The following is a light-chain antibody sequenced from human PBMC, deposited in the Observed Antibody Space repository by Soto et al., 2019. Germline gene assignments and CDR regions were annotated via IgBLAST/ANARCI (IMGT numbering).Light chain of an antibody. CDR1: SSDVGGYNY. CDR2: DVS. V-gene: IGLV2-14*03. J-gene: IGLJ1*01. CDR3: SSCATSSTLHV. Sequence: QSVLTQPASVSGSPGQSITISCTGASSDVGGYNYVSWYQQHPGEAPKLIIYDVSNRPSGVSDRFSGSKSGNTASLTISGLQTEDEADYFCSSCATSSTLHVFGTGTKVT.